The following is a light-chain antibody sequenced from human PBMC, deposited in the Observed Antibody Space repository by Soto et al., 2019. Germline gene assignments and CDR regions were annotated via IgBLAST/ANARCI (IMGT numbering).Light chain of an antibody. CDR2: GAS. V-gene: IGKV3-20*01. CDR1: QSSSRY. CDR3: QQYGSSPPT. J-gene: IGKJ1*01. Sequence: IVLTQSPGTLSLSPGERTTLSCRASQSSSRYLAWYQQKPGQGPRLLIYGASSRATGTPDRFSGSGSGTDFTLTINRLEPEDLALYYCQQYGSSPPTFGQGTKVDI.